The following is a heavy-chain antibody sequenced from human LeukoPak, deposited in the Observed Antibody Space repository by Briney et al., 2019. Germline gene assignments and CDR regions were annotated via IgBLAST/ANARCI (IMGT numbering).Heavy chain of an antibody. J-gene: IGHJ5*02. V-gene: IGHV1-18*01. D-gene: IGHD6-13*01. CDR3: ARSRVSQQPPGA. CDR1: GYTFTSYG. Sequence: ASVKVSCKASGYTFTSYGISWVRQAPGQGLEWMGWISAYNGNTNYAQKLQGRVTMTTDTSTSTAYVELRSLRSDDTAVYYCARSRVSQQPPGAWGQGTLVTVSS. CDR2: ISAYNGNT.